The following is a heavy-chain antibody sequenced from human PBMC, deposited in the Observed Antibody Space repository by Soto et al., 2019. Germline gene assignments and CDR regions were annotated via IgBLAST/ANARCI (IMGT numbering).Heavy chain of an antibody. D-gene: IGHD3-10*01. CDR3: ARPFGSAPNSI. V-gene: IGHV4-34*01. J-gene: IGHJ3*02. CDR2: INHSGST. CDR1: GGSFSGYY. Sequence: QVQLQQWGAGLLKPSETLSLTCAVYGGSFSGYYWSWIRQPPGKGLEWIGEINHSGSTNYNPSLKSRVTISVDTSKNQLSLKLSSVTAADTAVYYCARPFGSAPNSIWGQGTMVTVSS.